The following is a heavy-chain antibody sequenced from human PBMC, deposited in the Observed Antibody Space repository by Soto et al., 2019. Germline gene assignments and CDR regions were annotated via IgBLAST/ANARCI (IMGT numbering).Heavy chain of an antibody. V-gene: IGHV4-34*01. CDR3: ARDKITGLFDY. CDR2: INHSGST. J-gene: IGHJ4*02. Sequence: SETLSLTCAVYGGSFSGYYWTWIRQPPGTELEWIGEINHSGSTNYNPSLKSRVTISVDTSKNQFSLKLTSLTAADTAVYYCARDKITGLFDYWGQGTLVTVSS. D-gene: IGHD2-8*02. CDR1: GGSFSGYY.